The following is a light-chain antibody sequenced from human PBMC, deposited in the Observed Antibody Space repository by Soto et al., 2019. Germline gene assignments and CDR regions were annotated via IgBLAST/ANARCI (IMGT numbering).Light chain of an antibody. Sequence: QSVLAQPSSVSGSPGQSITISCTGTSTDVGGYNYVSWYQHHPGKGPKLIIYEVNNRPSGVSDRFSGSKSGNKASLTISNLEAEDESDYYCGSYTSTDTPFVLGTGTRSPS. CDR3: GSYTSTDTPFV. CDR2: EVN. J-gene: IGLJ1*01. V-gene: IGLV2-14*01. CDR1: STDVGGYNY.